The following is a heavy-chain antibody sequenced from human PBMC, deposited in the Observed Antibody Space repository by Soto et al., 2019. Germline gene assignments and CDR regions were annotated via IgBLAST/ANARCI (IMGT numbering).Heavy chain of an antibody. J-gene: IGHJ4*02. CDR2: ISAYNGNT. Sequence: ASVKVSCKASGYTFTSYGISWVRQAPGQGLEWMGWISAYNGNTNYAQKLQGRVTMTTDTSTSTAYMELRSLRSDDTAVYYCARSSGYYLRYYFDYWGQGTLVTVSS. CDR3: ARSSGYYLRYYFDY. V-gene: IGHV1-18*01. D-gene: IGHD3-3*01. CDR1: GYTFTSYG.